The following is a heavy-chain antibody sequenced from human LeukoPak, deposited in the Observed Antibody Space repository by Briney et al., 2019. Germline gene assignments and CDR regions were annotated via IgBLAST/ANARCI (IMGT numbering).Heavy chain of an antibody. V-gene: IGHV3-21*01. CDR2: ISSYSDYI. CDR3: ATHSSTAVYGASCGY. J-gene: IGHJ4*02. D-gene: IGHD4-17*01. Sequence: TGGSLRFSCAASGFTFSSYGMTWVRQAPGKGLEWVSSISSYSDYIYYADSLKGRFAISRDNARNSLYLQMNSLRAEDTAVYYCATHSSTAVYGASCGYWGQGTLVTVSS. CDR1: GFTFSSYG.